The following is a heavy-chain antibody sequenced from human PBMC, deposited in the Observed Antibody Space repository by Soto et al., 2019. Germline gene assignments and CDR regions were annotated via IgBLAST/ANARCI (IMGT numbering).Heavy chain of an antibody. CDR3: ARDGGVIIPGAIGGGYGLDV. CDR2: ISYDGSNK. D-gene: IGHD2-2*02. CDR1: GFTFSSYG. V-gene: IGHV3-30*03. J-gene: IGHJ6*02. Sequence: GGSLRLSCAASGFTFSSYGMHWVRQAPGKGLEWVAVISYDGSNKYYADSVKGRFTISRDNSKNTLYLQLNSLTAEDTAVYYCARDGGVIIPGAIGGGYGLDVWGQGTTVTVSS.